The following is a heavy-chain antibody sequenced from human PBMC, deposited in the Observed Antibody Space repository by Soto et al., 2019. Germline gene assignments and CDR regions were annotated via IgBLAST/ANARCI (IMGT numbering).Heavy chain of an antibody. D-gene: IGHD5-12*01. CDR1: GFTFSSYG. CDR3: AWLRGY. Sequence: QVQLVESGGGVVQPGRSLRLSCAASGFTFSSYGMHWVRQAPGKGLEWVAVISYDGSNKYYADSVKGRFTISRDNSKNTLYLPMNSLRAEDTAVYYCAWLRGYWGQGTLVTVSS. J-gene: IGHJ4*02. V-gene: IGHV3-30*03. CDR2: ISYDGSNK.